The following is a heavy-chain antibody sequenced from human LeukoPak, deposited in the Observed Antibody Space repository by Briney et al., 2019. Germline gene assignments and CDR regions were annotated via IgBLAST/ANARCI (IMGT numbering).Heavy chain of an antibody. V-gene: IGHV4-59*08. CDR3: ARPVAGTTRGLWFDP. Sequence: SETLSLTCTVSGGSISSYYWSWIRQPPGRGLEWIGYIYCSGSTNYNPSLKSRVTISVDTSKNQFSLKLSSVTAADTAVYYCARPVAGTTRGLWFDPWGQGTLVTVSS. CDR2: IYCSGST. D-gene: IGHD1-7*01. CDR1: GGSISSYY. J-gene: IGHJ5*02.